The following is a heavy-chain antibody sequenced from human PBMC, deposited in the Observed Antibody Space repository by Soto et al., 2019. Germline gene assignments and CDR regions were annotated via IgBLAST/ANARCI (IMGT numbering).Heavy chain of an antibody. D-gene: IGHD6-13*01. CDR3: ARSSSGFDGGYYYDYYGMDV. Sequence: QVQLVQSGAEVKKPGASVKVSCKDSVYTFTSYGISWVRQAPGQGLEWMGWISAYNGNTNYAQKLQGRVTMTTDTTTGTAYMELRRLRSDDTAVYYCARSSSGFDGGYYYDYYGMDVWGQGTKVTVSS. J-gene: IGHJ6*02. V-gene: IGHV1-18*01. CDR2: ISAYNGNT. CDR1: VYTFTSYG.